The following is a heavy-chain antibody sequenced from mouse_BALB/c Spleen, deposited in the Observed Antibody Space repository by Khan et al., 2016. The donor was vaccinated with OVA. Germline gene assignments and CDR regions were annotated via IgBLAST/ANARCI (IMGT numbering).Heavy chain of an antibody. Sequence: QIQLVQSGPEMKKPGETVKISCKASGYTFTNYGMNWVKQSPGKALKWMGWINTFTGEPTYADDFKGRFAFSLETSARTASLQINNLKNEATATFFCARPPYFSYSLDHWGQGTSVTVSS. CDR2: INTFTGEP. D-gene: IGHD2-12*01. CDR1: GYTFTNYG. J-gene: IGHJ4*01. V-gene: IGHV9-3-1*01. CDR3: ARPPYFSYSLDH.